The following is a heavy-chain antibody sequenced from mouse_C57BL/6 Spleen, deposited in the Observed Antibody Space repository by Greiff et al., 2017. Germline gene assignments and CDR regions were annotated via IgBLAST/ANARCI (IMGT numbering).Heavy chain of an antibody. V-gene: IGHV3-6*01. CDR3: ARRGGIYAMDY. J-gene: IGHJ4*01. Sequence: EVQLQESGPGLVKPSQSLSLTCSVTGYSITSGYYWNWIRQFPGNKLEWMGYISYDGSNNYNPSLKNRISITRDTSKNQFFLKLNSVTTEDTATYYCARRGGIYAMDYWGQGTSVTVSS. CDR1: GYSITSGYY. CDR2: ISYDGSN. D-gene: IGHD1-1*02.